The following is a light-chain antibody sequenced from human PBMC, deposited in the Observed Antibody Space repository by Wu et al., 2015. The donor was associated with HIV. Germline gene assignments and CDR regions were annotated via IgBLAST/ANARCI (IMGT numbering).Light chain of an antibody. J-gene: IGKJ1*01. CDR1: ESMSST. CDR3: QQYNNWPLWT. Sequence: DIVLTQSPGTLSLSPGERATLSCRASESMSSTYLAWYQQKPGQAPRLLIYGASTRATGIPARFSGSESGTEFTLTISSIQSEDFALYYCQQYNNWPLWTFGRGTKVEIK. V-gene: IGKV3-15*01. CDR2: GAS.